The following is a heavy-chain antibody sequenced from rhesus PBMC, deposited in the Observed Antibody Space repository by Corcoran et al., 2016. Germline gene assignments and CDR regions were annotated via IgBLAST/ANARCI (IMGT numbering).Heavy chain of an antibody. J-gene: IGHJ6*01. CDR2: ISGGTGST. V-gene: IGHV4-99*01. Sequence: QVQLQESGPGLVKPSETLSLTCAVSGYSISSGYYWGWIRESPGKGLKYIRNISGGTGSTYYNPSLKSRVTISKDSSKNQFSLKLTSVTAADTAFYFCARHSDTVTTFGLDSLGQGVVVTVSS. CDR3: ARHSDTVTTFGLDS. CDR1: GYSISSGYY. D-gene: IGHD4-23*01.